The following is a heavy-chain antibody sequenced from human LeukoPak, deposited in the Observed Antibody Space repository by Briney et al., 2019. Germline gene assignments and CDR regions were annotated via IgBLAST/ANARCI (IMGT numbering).Heavy chain of an antibody. V-gene: IGHV3-30*18. CDR1: GYTFSSYG. CDR2: ISNDGNNK. J-gene: IGHJ4*02. D-gene: IGHD6-13*01. CDR3: SKRYSSRWNIHS. Sequence: GGSLRLSCVASGYTFSSYGMHWVRLAPGKGLEWVAVISNDGNNKYYADSVKGRFTISRDNSKNTLYLQMNSLRAEDTAVYYCSKRYSSRWNIHSWGQGTLVTVSS.